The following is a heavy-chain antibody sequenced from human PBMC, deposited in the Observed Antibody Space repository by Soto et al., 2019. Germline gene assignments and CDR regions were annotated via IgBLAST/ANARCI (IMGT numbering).Heavy chain of an antibody. V-gene: IGHV3-33*01. CDR3: ARDISSGWYNKFLVAGGIDY. D-gene: IGHD6-19*01. Sequence: GGSLRLSCAASGFTFSSYGMHWVRQAPGKGLEWVAVIWYDGSNKYYADSVKGRFTISRDNSKNTLYLQMNSLRAEDTAVYYCARDISSGWYNKFLVAGGIDYWGQGTLVTVSS. J-gene: IGHJ4*02. CDR2: IWYDGSNK. CDR1: GFTFSSYG.